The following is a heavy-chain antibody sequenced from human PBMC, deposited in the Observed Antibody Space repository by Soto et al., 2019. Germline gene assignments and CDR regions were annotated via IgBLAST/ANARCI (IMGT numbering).Heavy chain of an antibody. D-gene: IGHD1-1*01. CDR2: IYYSGST. CDR3: ARGTKTGTPDY. J-gene: IGHJ4*02. CDR1: GGSISSYY. V-gene: IGHV4-59*01. Sequence: KTSETLSLTCTVSGGSISSYYWSWIRQPPGKGLEWIGYIYYSGSTNYNPSLKSRVTISVDTSKNQFSLKLSSVTAADTAVYYCARGTKTGTPDYWGQGTLVTVSS.